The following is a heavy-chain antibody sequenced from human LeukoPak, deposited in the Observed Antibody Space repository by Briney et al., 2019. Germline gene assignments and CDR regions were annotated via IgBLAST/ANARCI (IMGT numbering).Heavy chain of an antibody. CDR3: AKDRFTYYYDSSGYSPHDY. D-gene: IGHD3-22*01. CDR2: IRYDGSNK. V-gene: IGHV3-30*02. CDR1: GFTFSSYG. Sequence: GGSLRLSCAASGFTFSSYGMHWVRQAPGKGLEWVAFIRYDGSNKYYADSVKGRFTISRDNSKNTLYLQMNSLRAEDTAVYYCAKDRFTYYYDSSGYSPHDYWGQGTLVTVSS. J-gene: IGHJ4*02.